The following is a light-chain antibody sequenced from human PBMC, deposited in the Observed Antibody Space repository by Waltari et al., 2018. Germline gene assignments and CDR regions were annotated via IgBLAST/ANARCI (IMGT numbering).Light chain of an antibody. Sequence: DVVMTQSPLSLPVTLGQPASISCKSRQSLVHSDGNTHLNWFHKRPGQSPRRLIYRVSNRDPGVPDRFSGGGSGTDFTLKISRVEAEDVGVYYCMQGTHWPYTFGQGTRLDIK. V-gene: IGKV2-30*02. CDR1: QSLVHSDGNTH. CDR2: RVS. CDR3: MQGTHWPYT. J-gene: IGKJ2*01.